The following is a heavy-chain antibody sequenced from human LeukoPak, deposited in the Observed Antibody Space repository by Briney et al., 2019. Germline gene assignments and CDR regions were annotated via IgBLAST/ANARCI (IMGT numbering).Heavy chain of an antibody. J-gene: IGHJ6*02. D-gene: IGHD4-17*01. CDR1: GFTVSSNY. CDR2: IYSGGST. Sequence: GGSLRLSCAASGFTVSSNYMSWVRQAPGKGLEWVSVIYSGGSTYYADSVKGRFTISRDNSKNTLYLQMNSLRAEDTAVYFCARSHDYARYYYGMDVWGQGTTVTVSS. V-gene: IGHV3-53*01. CDR3: ARSHDYARYYYGMDV.